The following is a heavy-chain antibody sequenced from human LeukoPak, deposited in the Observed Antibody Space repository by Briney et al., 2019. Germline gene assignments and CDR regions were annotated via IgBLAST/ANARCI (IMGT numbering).Heavy chain of an antibody. CDR3: AKSDLWFGELLGY. J-gene: IGHJ4*02. Sequence: GGSLRLSCAASGFTFDDYAMHWVRQAPGKGLEWVSGISWNSGSIGYADSVKGQFTISRDNAKNSLYLQMNSLRAEDTALYYCAKSDLWFGELLGYWGQGTLVTVSS. CDR2: ISWNSGSI. D-gene: IGHD3-10*01. V-gene: IGHV3-9*01. CDR1: GFTFDDYA.